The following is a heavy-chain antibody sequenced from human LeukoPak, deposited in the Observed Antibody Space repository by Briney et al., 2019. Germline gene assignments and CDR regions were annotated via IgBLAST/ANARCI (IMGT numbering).Heavy chain of an antibody. J-gene: IGHJ5*02. Sequence: ASVKVSCKAFGYTFISHDIHWVRQATGQGLEWMGWMNPNRGNTGYAQKFQGRVTMTRNTSIRTAYMDLSSLTYDDTAVYFCARARDCSGGNCHVWLDPWGQGTLVTVSS. CDR3: ARARDCSGGNCHVWLDP. D-gene: IGHD2-15*01. V-gene: IGHV1-8*01. CDR1: GYTFISHD. CDR2: MNPNRGNT.